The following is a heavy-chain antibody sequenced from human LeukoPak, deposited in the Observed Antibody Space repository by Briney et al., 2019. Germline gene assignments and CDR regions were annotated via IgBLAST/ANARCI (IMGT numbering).Heavy chain of an antibody. V-gene: IGHV3-7*05. D-gene: IGHD6-6*01. CDR2: IKQDGSEE. J-gene: IGHJ6*02. CDR1: GFTFSSYW. Sequence: GGSLRLSCAASGFTFSSYWMSWVRHAPGKGMEWLANIKQDGSEEVYVDSVKGRFTISRDNAKNSLFLQMNTLRAEDTAVYYCARDPYSSTWSYGMDVWGQGTTVTVSS. CDR3: ARDPYSSTWSYGMDV.